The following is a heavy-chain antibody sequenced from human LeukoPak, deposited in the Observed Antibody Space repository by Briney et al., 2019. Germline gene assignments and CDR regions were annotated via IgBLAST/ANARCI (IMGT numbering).Heavy chain of an antibody. J-gene: IGHJ6*04. CDR2: ISYDGSNK. CDR1: GFTFSSYG. D-gene: IGHD5-18*01. CDR3: ASQRYVDT. Sequence: GGSLRLSCAASGFTFSSYGMHWVRQAPGKGLEWVAVISYDGSNKYYADSVKGRFTISRDHSKSTLYLQMNSLRAEDTAVYYCASQRYVDTWGKGTTVTVSS. V-gene: IGHV3-30*03.